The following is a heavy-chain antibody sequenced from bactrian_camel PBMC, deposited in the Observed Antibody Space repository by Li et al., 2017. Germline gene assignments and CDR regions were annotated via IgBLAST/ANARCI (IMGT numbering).Heavy chain of an antibody. Sequence: QVQLVESGGGSVQAGGSLRLTCAASGYTYSNYCMGWYRQAPGKEREEVATIDTQDIPSYTDSVKGRFTISKDNANNTLWLQMNNLEPEDTAMYYCAATTDCYPSPEYNYWGQGTQVTVS. CDR2: IDTQDIP. J-gene: IGHJ4*01. CDR1: GYTYSNYC. V-gene: IGHV3S53*01. CDR3: AATTDCYPSPEYNY. D-gene: IGHD5*01.